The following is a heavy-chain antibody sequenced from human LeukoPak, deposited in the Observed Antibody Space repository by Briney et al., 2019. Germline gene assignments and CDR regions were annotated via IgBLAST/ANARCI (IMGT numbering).Heavy chain of an antibody. CDR3: ARARDSSGWYRRWFDP. J-gene: IGHJ5*02. D-gene: IGHD6-19*01. V-gene: IGHV1-18*01. CDR1: GYTFTSYG. CDR2: ISAYNGNT. Sequence: ASVKVSCKASGYTFTSYGISWVRQAPGQGLEWMGWISAYNGNTNYAQKLQGRVTMTTDTSTSTAYMELRSLRSDDTAVYYCARARDSSGWYRRWFDPWGQGTLVTVSS.